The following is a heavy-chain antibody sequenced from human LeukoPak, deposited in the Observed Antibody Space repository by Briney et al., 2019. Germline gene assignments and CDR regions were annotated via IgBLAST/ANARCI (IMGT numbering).Heavy chain of an antibody. CDR2: IYYSGST. CDR1: GGSISSSSYY. CDR3: ARDAEDYYDSSGYYS. D-gene: IGHD3-22*01. Sequence: SETLSLTCTVSGGSISSSSYYWGWIRQPPGKGLEWIGSIYYSGSTYYNPSLKSRVTISVDTSKNQFSLKLSSVTAADTAVYYCARDAEDYYDSSGYYSWGQGTLVTVSS. V-gene: IGHV4-39*07. J-gene: IGHJ4*02.